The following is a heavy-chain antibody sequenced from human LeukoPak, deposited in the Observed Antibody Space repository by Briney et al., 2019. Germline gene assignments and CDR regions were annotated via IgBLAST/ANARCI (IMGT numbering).Heavy chain of an antibody. CDR3: AKCRVETYSSGWCNWLDP. J-gene: IGHJ5*02. V-gene: IGHV3-23*01. CDR1: GFTFNTYA. Sequence: GGSLRLSCAASGFTFNTYAMSWVRQAPGMGLEWVSAIKSDGKTHYADSVKGRFTISRGNSKNTLSLQMNSLRAEDTALYYCAKCRVETYSSGWCNWLDPWGQGTQVTVSS. CDR2: IKSDGKT. D-gene: IGHD6-19*01.